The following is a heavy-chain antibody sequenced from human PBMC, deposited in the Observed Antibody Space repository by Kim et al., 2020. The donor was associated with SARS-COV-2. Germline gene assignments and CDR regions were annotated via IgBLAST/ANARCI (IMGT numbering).Heavy chain of an antibody. Sequence: SVKVSCRASGGDFKNYAVNWVREAPGQGLEWMGGIIPAFGSGAVNYAPKFQGRVTITADEYRTTAYMELSSLTSEDTGLYFCARGGGAGNQHNYYYFFLDVWGRGTTVTVSS. CDR2: IIPAFGSGAV. D-gene: IGHD3-16*01. J-gene: IGHJ6*02. CDR3: ARGGGAGNQHNYYYFFLDV. CDR1: GGDFKNYA. V-gene: IGHV1-69*13.